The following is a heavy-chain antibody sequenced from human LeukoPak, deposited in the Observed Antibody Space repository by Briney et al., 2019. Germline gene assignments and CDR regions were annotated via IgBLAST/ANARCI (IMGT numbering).Heavy chain of an antibody. CDR3: ARVHRYSSGYYTIDY. J-gene: IGHJ4*02. CDR1: GYSISSGYY. D-gene: IGHD3-22*01. V-gene: IGHV4-38-2*02. Sequence: SETLSLTCTVSGYSISSGYYWGWIRQPPGKGLEWIGSIYHSGSTYYNPSLKSRVTMSVDTSKNQFSLKLSSVTAADTAVYYCARVHRYSSGYYTIDYWGQGTLVTVSS. CDR2: IYHSGST.